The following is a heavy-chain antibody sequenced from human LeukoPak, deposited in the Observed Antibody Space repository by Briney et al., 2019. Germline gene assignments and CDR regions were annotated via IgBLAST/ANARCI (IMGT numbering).Heavy chain of an antibody. CDR3: ARRWVNYYGSGSYFHYYYYMDV. CDR1: GFTFSSYA. D-gene: IGHD3-10*01. J-gene: IGHJ6*03. CDR2: ISGSGGSTI. Sequence: GGSLRLSCAASGFTFSSYAMHWVRQAPGKGLEWVSAISGSGGSTIYYADSVKGRFTISRDNAKNSLYLQMNSLRAEDTAVYYRARRWVNYYGSGSYFHYYYYMDVWGKGTTVTISS. V-gene: IGHV3-48*03.